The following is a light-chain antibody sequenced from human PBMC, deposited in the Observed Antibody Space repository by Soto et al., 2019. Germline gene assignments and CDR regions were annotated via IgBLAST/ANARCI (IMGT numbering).Light chain of an antibody. CDR3: QQSDSTPYT. J-gene: IGKJ2*01. Sequence: DIQMTPSPSSLSASVGDRVTITCRASQTISTYLNWYQQKPGKAPRLLIYDASSLLSGVPSRFSGSGSGTDFTLTIASLQPEDFSTYYCQQSDSTPYTVGQGTKVDIK. V-gene: IGKV1-39*01. CDR1: QTISTY. CDR2: DAS.